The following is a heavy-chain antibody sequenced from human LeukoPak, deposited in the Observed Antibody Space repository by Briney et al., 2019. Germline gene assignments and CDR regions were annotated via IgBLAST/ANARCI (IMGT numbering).Heavy chain of an antibody. CDR2: ISDNSGNT. D-gene: IGHD6-13*01. CDR1: GFTFSSFA. CDR3: AKDFAQQLVGGYFDY. Sequence: GGSLRLSCAASGFTFSSFAMSWVRQAPGQGLEWVSAISDNSGNTYYADSVKGRFTISRDNSKNTLYLQMNSLRAEDTAVYYCAKDFAQQLVGGYFDYWGQGTLVTVSS. V-gene: IGHV3-23*01. J-gene: IGHJ4*02.